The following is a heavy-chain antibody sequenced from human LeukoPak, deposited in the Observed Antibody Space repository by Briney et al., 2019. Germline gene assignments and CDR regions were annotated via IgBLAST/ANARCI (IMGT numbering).Heavy chain of an antibody. V-gene: IGHV1-3*03. CDR1: GYTFTSYA. CDR3: ARDHGYSGYGWDHGAFDI. Sequence: GASVKVSCKASGYTFTSYAMHWVRQAPGQRLEWMGWINAGNGNTKYSQEFQGRVTITRDTSASTAYMELSSLRSEDMAVYYCARDHGYSGYGWDHGAFDIWGQGTMVTVSS. D-gene: IGHD5-12*01. J-gene: IGHJ3*02. CDR2: INAGNGNT.